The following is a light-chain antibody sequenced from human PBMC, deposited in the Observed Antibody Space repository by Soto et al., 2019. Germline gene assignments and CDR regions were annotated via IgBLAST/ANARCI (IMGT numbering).Light chain of an antibody. J-gene: IGLJ3*02. CDR3: AAWDDSLNGWV. Sequence: QSVLTQAPSASGTPGQRVTISCSGSSSNIGSNTVTWYQQVPGTAPKLLIYSNDQRPSGVPDRFSGSKSGTSASLAIAGLQSEAEADYYCAAWDDSLNGWVFGGGTKVTVL. V-gene: IGLV1-44*01. CDR2: SND. CDR1: SSNIGSNT.